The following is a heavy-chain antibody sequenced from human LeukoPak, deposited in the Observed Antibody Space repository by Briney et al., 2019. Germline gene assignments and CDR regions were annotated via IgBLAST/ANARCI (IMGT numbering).Heavy chain of an antibody. Sequence: GGSLRLSCAASGFTFSSYAMSWVRQAPGKGLEWVSAISGSGAITNYADSVKGRFAISRGNSKNTLSLQMYRLRAEDTAVYYCAKDTRIQLWSPFDYWGQGTLVTVSS. J-gene: IGHJ4*02. D-gene: IGHD5-18*01. CDR2: ISGSGAIT. CDR3: AKDTRIQLWSPFDY. V-gene: IGHV3-23*01. CDR1: GFTFSSYA.